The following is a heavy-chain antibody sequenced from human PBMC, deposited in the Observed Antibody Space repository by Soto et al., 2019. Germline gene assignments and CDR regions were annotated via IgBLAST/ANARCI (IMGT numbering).Heavy chain of an antibody. Sequence: QVQLVKSGRGVVQPGRSLRLSCAASGFTFSNYAMHWVRQAPGKGLECVAVISYNGGNRFYRDYVKGRFTISRDNSKNTVHLQIDSLRYEDAAVYYCARGDREDTAVVIGVRPGEYGVDVWGQGTTVTVSS. V-gene: IGHV3-30*04. J-gene: IGHJ6*02. D-gene: IGHD2-15*01. CDR2: ISYNGGNR. CDR3: ARGDREDTAVVIGVRPGEYGVDV. CDR1: GFTFSNYA.